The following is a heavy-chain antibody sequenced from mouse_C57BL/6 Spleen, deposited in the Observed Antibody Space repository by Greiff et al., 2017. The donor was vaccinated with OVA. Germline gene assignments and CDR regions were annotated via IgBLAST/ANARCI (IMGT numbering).Heavy chain of an antibody. V-gene: IGHV7-3*01. J-gene: IGHJ3*01. CDR3: AIYDYDGAY. D-gene: IGHD2-4*01. Sequence: EVMLVESGGGLVQPGGSLSLSCAASGFTFTDYYMSWVRQPPGKALEWLGFIRNKANGYTTEYSASVKGRFTISRDNSQSSLYLQMNALRAEDSATYYCAIYDYDGAYWGQGTLVTVSA. CDR2: IRNKANGYTT. CDR1: GFTFTDYY.